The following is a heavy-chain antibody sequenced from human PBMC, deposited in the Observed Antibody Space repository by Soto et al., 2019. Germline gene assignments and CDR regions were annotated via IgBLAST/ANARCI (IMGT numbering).Heavy chain of an antibody. J-gene: IGHJ4*02. CDR3: ASHYDMWSGYLSPVDY. Sequence: TGGSLRLSCAASGYTFSDYYMSWIRQAPGKGLEWISYIDTSGTKIYYADSVKGRFTITRDSAKNSLYLEMNSLRDEDTAVYYCASHYDMWSGYLSPVDYWGQGTLVTVSS. CDR1: GYTFSDYY. D-gene: IGHD3-3*01. CDR2: IDTSGTKI. V-gene: IGHV3-11*01.